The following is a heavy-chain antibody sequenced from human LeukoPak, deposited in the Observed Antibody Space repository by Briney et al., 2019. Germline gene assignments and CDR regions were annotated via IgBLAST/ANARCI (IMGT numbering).Heavy chain of an antibody. D-gene: IGHD1-26*01. CDR1: GFTFSTYG. V-gene: IGHV3-23*01. Sequence: PGGSLRLSCEASGFTFSTYGMSWVRQAPGKGLEWVSAISGSGGSTYYADSVKGRVTIFRDNSKNTLYLQANSLRVEDTAVYYCAKDRLGAMMYFDFWGQGTLVTVSS. CDR3: AKDRLGAMMYFDF. CDR2: ISGSGGST. J-gene: IGHJ4*02.